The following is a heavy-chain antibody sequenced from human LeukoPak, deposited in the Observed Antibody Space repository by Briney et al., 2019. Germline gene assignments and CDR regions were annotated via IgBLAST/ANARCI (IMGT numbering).Heavy chain of an antibody. CDR1: GFTVSSNS. V-gene: IGHV3-21*01. CDR2: ISSSSSYI. D-gene: IGHD3-10*01. J-gene: IGHJ3*02. CDR3: ASGFPSDAFDI. Sequence: GGSLRLSCTVSGFTVSSNSMSWVRQAPGKGLEWVSSISSSSSYIYYADSVKGRFTISRDNAKNSLYLQMNSLRAEDTAVYYCASGFPSDAFDIWGQGTMVTVSS.